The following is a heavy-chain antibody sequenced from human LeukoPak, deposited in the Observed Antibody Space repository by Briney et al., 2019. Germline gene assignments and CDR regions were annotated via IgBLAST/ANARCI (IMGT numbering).Heavy chain of an antibody. Sequence: SETLSLTCTVSGGSISSGGYYWSWIRQHPGKGLEWIGYIYYSGSTYYNPSLKSRVTISVDTSKNQFSLRLSSVTAADTAVYYCARTYNKYYFDYWGQGTLVTVSS. D-gene: IGHD1-1*01. J-gene: IGHJ4*02. CDR1: GGSISSGGYY. CDR3: ARTYNKYYFDY. CDR2: IYYSGST. V-gene: IGHV4-31*03.